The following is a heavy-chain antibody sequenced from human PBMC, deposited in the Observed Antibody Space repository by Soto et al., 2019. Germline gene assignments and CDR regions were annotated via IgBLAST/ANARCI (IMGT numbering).Heavy chain of an antibody. CDR3: ARYYCPTGTCYYFDY. J-gene: IGHJ4*02. D-gene: IGHD2-21*02. CDR1: GDSISPYY. Sequence: SETLSLICSVSGDSISPYYWSWIRQTPGKELEWIGFIHYTGRVNQNPSLKSRVSFSVGTSKNQFSLRLRSVTAADTAVYYCARYYCPTGTCYYFDYWGQGTLVTVSS. CDR2: IHYTGRV. V-gene: IGHV4-59*01.